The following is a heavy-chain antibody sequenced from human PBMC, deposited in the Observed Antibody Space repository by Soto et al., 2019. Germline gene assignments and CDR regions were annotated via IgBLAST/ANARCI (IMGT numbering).Heavy chain of an antibody. Sequence: QITLNESGPTVVKPAETLTLTCTFSGFSLTTSGVGVGWIRQSPGKAPEWLALNYWDDDKRYSASLKSRLTITKGASNNLVVCTMGGVVAADTATYYFEYIILRTVFAVVSLSALDFDLWSQGTPVVVSS. D-gene: IGHD3-3*01. CDR3: EYIILRTVFAVVSLSALDFDL. J-gene: IGHJ4*02. CDR2: NYWDDDK. CDR1: GFSLTTSGVG. V-gene: IGHV2-5*02.